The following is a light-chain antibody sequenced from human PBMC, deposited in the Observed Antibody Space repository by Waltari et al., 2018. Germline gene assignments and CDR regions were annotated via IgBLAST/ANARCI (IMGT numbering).Light chain of an antibody. CDR3: QQADSLPLT. J-gene: IGKJ4*01. CDR2: GAS. Sequence: DIQTTQSPSSLSPSMGDRVTITCRASRDIGMWLAWYQQKPGKGPKLLIYGASGLQSGVPSRFSGSGSGTVFTLTINSLQPEDFATYFCQQADSLPLTFGGGTRVEIK. V-gene: IGKV1-12*01. CDR1: RDIGMW.